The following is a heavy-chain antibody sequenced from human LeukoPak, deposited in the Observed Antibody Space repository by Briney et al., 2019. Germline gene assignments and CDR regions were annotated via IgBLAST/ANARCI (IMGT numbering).Heavy chain of an antibody. CDR3: ARAAQLRFLEWLLFAY. CDR1: GFTFSTYA. V-gene: IGHV3-30*04. D-gene: IGHD3-3*01. J-gene: IGHJ4*02. Sequence: PGGSLRLSCAASGFTFSTYAFHWVRQAPGKGLEWVAVVSYDGSNKYYADSVKGRFTISRDNSESTLYLQMNSLRAEDTAVYYCARAAQLRFLEWLLFAYWGQGTLVTVSS. CDR2: VSYDGSNK.